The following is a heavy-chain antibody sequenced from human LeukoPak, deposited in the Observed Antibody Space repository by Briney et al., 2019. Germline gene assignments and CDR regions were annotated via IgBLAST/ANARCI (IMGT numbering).Heavy chain of an antibody. Sequence: PGGSLRLSCAASGFTFSSYAMSWVRQAPGKGLEWVSAISGSGGSTYYADSVKGRFTISRDNSKNTLYLQMNSLRAEDTAVYYCAKDHGYCSRPSCYTCFDYWGQGTLVTVSS. V-gene: IGHV3-23*01. J-gene: IGHJ4*02. CDR3: AKDHGYCSRPSCYTCFDY. D-gene: IGHD2-2*01. CDR1: GFTFSSYA. CDR2: ISGSGGST.